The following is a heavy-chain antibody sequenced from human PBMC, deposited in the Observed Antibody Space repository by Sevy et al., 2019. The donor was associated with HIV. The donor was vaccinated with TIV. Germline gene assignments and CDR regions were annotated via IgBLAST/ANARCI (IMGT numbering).Heavy chain of an antibody. CDR1: GFSFISYW. CDR3: ARCIDY. V-gene: IGHV3-7*01. J-gene: IGHJ4*02. CDR2: VNLDGSEK. Sequence: GGSLRLSCAASGFSFISYWMTWFRQAPGKELEWVANVNLDGSEKYYVDSVKGRFTISRDNARNSLYLQMNSLRAEDTAVYYCARCIDYWGQGTLVTVSS.